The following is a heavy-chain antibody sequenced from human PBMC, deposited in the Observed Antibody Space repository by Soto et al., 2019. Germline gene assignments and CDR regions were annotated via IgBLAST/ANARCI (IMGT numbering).Heavy chain of an antibody. CDR3: ASSSSWYLYDS. CDR1: GGSISSYY. CDR2: ICCSGST. D-gene: IGHD6-13*01. V-gene: IGHV4-59*01. J-gene: IGHJ4*02. Sequence: SETLSLTCSVSGGSISSYYWSWIRQPPGKGLEWIGYICCSGSTNYNPSLKSRVTISVDTSKNQFSLKLSSVTAADTAVYYCASSSSWYLYDSWGQGTLVTVSS.